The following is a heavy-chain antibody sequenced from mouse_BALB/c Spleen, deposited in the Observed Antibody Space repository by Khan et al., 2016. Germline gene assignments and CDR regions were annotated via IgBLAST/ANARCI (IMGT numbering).Heavy chain of an antibody. CDR2: INPGSGGT. J-gene: IGHJ4*01. D-gene: IGHD2-4*01. CDR3: ARYDCDYYAVDY. CDR1: GYAFTNYL. Sequence: QVQLQQSGAELVRPGTSVKVSCKASGYAFTNYLIEWVKQRPGQGLEWIGVINPGSGGTNYNEKFKGKATLTADKSSSTAYMQLSSLTSDDSAVYFCARYDCDYYAVDYWGQGTSVTVSS. V-gene: IGHV1-54*01.